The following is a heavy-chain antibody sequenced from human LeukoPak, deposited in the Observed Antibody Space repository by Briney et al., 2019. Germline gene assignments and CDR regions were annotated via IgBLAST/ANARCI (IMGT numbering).Heavy chain of an antibody. Sequence: ASVKVSCKASGGTFSSYAISWVRQAPGQGLEWMGGIIPIFGTANYAQKFQGRVTITADKSTSTAYMELSSLRSEDTAVYYCAREEVDTAAIDYWGQGTLVTVSS. J-gene: IGHJ4*02. CDR3: AREEVDTAAIDY. D-gene: IGHD5-18*01. CDR1: GGTFSSYA. CDR2: IIPIFGTA. V-gene: IGHV1-69*06.